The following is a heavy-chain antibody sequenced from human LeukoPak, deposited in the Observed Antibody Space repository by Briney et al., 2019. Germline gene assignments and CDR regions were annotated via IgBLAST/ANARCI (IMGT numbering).Heavy chain of an antibody. V-gene: IGHV4-59*01. CDR1: GGSNSSYY. D-gene: IGHD3-10*01. CDR2: IYYSGIT. J-gene: IGHJ5*02. CDR3: ARATDMVRGVISWFDP. Sequence: SETLSLTCTVSGGSNSSYYWSWIRQPPGKGLEWIGYIYYSGITNYNPSLKSRVTISVDTSKNQFSLKLSSVTAADTAVYYCARATDMVRGVISWFDPWGQGTLVTVSS.